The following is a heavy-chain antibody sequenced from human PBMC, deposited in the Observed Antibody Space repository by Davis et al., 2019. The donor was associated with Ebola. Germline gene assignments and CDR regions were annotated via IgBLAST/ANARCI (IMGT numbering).Heavy chain of an antibody. V-gene: IGHV3-66*01. J-gene: IGHJ5*01. CDR3: ARDRQCADNRCSGVEWFDS. CDR1: GFLVSNNY. Sequence: GGSLRLSCAASGFLVSNNYINWVRQVPGKGMEWVAAIYSGGSAHYRDSVKGRFIISRDNSKNTVDLQMNSLRAEDTALYYCARDRQCADNRCSGVEWFDSWGQGTLVTVSS. D-gene: IGHD3-10*02. CDR2: IYSGGSA.